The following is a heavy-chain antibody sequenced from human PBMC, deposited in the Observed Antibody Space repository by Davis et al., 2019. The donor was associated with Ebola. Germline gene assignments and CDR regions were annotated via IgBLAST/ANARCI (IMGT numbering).Heavy chain of an antibody. CDR1: GFTFRSYG. Sequence: PGGSLRLSCAASGFTFRSYGMHWVRQAPGKGLEWVAVISYDGSNKYYADSVKGRFTISRDNSKNTLYLQMNSLRAEDTAVYYCAKVANSAAGTDYWGQGTLVTVSS. D-gene: IGHD6-13*01. CDR2: ISYDGSNK. J-gene: IGHJ4*02. CDR3: AKVANSAAGTDY. V-gene: IGHV3-30*18.